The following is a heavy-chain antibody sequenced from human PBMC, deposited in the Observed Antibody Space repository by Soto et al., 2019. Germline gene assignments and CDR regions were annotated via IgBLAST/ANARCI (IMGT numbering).Heavy chain of an antibody. CDR2: INHSGST. J-gene: IGHJ4*02. CDR3: ARDKITGLFDY. CDR1: VGSFSGYY. V-gene: IGHV4-34*01. D-gene: IGHD2-8*02. Sequence: QVQLQQWGAGLLKPSETLSLTCAVYVGSFSGYYWTWIRQPPGTWLEWIGEINHSGSTNYNPSLKSRVTISVDTSKNQFSLKLTSVTAADTAVYYCARDKITGLFDYWGQGTLVTVSS.